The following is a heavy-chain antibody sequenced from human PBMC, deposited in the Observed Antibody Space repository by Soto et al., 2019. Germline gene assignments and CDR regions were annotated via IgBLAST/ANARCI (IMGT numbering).Heavy chain of an antibody. J-gene: IGHJ5*02. CDR3: ARGGYSRRPTWFDP. Sequence: ASVKVSCKASGYTFISYYMQWVRQAPGQGLEWMGIINPSGGSTSYAQKFEGRVTMTRDTSTSTVYMELSSLRSEDTAVYYCARGGYSRRPTWFDPSGQGTLVTVSS. CDR2: INPSGGST. CDR1: GYTFISYY. D-gene: IGHD6-13*01. V-gene: IGHV1-46*01.